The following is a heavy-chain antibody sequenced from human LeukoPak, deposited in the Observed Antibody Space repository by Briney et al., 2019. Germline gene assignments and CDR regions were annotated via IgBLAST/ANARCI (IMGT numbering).Heavy chain of an antibody. Sequence: ASVKLSCKASGYTFIDYYIHWLRQAPGQGLEWMGWIDPKSGDTNLEKRIRGRVTMTRETSTRTAHMEQTRLTSDATAVYYCVKGGHLSYSAYCYFDLWGRGTLVTVSS. J-gene: IGHJ2*01. D-gene: IGHD2-15*01. CDR1: GYTFIDYY. CDR3: VKGGHLSYSAYCYFDL. CDR2: IDPKSGDT. V-gene: IGHV1-2*02.